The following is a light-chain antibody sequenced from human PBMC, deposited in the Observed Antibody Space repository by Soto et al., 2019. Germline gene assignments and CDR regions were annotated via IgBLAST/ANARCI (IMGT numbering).Light chain of an antibody. CDR2: DAS. V-gene: IGKV3-20*01. CDR1: QSFRGL. Sequence: EVFLTQSPVTLSLSPWERATLSCRASQSFRGLLAWYQQKPGQAPRLLIYDASSRATGIPDRFSGSGSGTDFTLTISRLEPEDFAVYYCQQYGSSPRTFGQGTKVDIK. J-gene: IGKJ1*01. CDR3: QQYGSSPRT.